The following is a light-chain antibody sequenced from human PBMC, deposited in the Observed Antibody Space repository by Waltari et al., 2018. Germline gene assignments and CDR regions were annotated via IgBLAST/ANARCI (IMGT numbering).Light chain of an antibody. CDR3: QQSYSTSWT. J-gene: IGKJ1*01. V-gene: IGKV1-39*01. Sequence: IQMTQSPSSLSASVGDRVTITCRASQSISSYLNWYQQKPRKAPKRLIYAASSLQSGVPSRFSGSGSGTDFTLTISSLQPEDFATYYCQQSYSTSWTFGQGTKVEIK. CDR1: QSISSY. CDR2: AAS.